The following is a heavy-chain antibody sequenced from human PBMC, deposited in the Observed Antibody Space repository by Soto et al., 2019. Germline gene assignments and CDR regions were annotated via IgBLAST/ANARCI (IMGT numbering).Heavy chain of an antibody. Sequence: GSLRLSCAASGFTFSSYGMHWVRQAPGKGLEWVAVIWYDGSNKYYADSVKGRFTISRDNSKNTLYLQMNSLRVEDTAVYYCARGQLLWFGDPKSSGMDVWGQGTTVTVSS. D-gene: IGHD3-10*01. J-gene: IGHJ6*02. CDR1: GFTFSSYG. CDR3: ARGQLLWFGDPKSSGMDV. V-gene: IGHV3-33*01. CDR2: IWYDGSNK.